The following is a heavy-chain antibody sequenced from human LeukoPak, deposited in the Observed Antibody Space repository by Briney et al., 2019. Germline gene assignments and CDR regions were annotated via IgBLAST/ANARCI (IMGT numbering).Heavy chain of an antibody. CDR3: VKRSNDAVDI. V-gene: IGHV3-9*01. CDR1: GFTFGGYA. Sequence: GGPLSLSCAASGFTFGGYARLWVRQAQGQGLEWCLGIEWDSGNIGHADSVKVRFTISRDNAKKSLFLQMNSLRAEDTALYYCVKRSNDAVDIWGQGTMVTVSS. J-gene: IGHJ3*02. D-gene: IGHD3-10*01. CDR2: IEWDSGNI.